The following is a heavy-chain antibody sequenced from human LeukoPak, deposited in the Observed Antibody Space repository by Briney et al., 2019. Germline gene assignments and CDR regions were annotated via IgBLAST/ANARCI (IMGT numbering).Heavy chain of an antibody. V-gene: IGHV4-39*07. CDR1: GDSISSSVYY. Sequence: SETLSLTCIVSGDSISSSVYYWGWIRQPPGKGLEWIGAIYNSGSTYYNSSLKSRVTLSLDTSKNQFSLNLSSVTAADTAVYYCARARGGWLDNFDYWGQGTLVTVSS. D-gene: IGHD6-19*01. CDR2: IYNSGST. J-gene: IGHJ4*02. CDR3: ARARGGWLDNFDY.